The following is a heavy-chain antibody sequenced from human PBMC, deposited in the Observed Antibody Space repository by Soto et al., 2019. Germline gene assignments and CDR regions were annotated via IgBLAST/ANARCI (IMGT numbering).Heavy chain of an antibody. J-gene: IGHJ4*02. Sequence: PVGSLRLSCVASGFTFDDYAIHWVRQTPGKGLEWVSCLTWNGEVLGYSDSVKGRFTISRDNAKNSLYLEMNSLRPEDTALYYCVKDSESSGYLTHLDYWGQGTLVTVSS. CDR1: GFTFDDYA. V-gene: IGHV3-9*01. CDR2: LTWNGEVL. D-gene: IGHD3-22*01. CDR3: VKDSESSGYLTHLDY.